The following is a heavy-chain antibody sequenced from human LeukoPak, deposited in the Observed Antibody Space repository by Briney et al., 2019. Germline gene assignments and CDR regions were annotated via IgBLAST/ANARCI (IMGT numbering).Heavy chain of an antibody. CDR1: GGSISSGNYY. D-gene: IGHD6-19*01. Sequence: SETLSLTCTVSGGSISSGNYYWSWLRQHPGKGLEWIGYIYYSGSTYYTPSLKSRVSISVDTSKNQFSLKLSSVTAADTAVYYCARVWWLVYAFDIWGQGTMVTVSS. CDR3: ARVWWLVYAFDI. CDR2: IYYSGST. V-gene: IGHV4-31*03. J-gene: IGHJ3*02.